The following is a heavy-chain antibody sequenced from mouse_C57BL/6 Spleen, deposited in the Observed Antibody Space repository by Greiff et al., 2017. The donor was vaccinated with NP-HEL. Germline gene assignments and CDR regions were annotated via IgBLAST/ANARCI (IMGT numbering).Heavy chain of an antibody. Sequence: VKLVESGPELVKPGASVKISCKASGYAFSSSWMNWVKQRPGKGLEWIGRIYPGDGDTNYNGKFKGKATLTADKSSSTAYMQLSSLTSEDSAVYFCATHYYGSSQFAYWGQGTLVTVSA. CDR1: GYAFSSSW. J-gene: IGHJ3*01. CDR2: IYPGDGDT. D-gene: IGHD1-1*01. CDR3: ATHYYGSSQFAY. V-gene: IGHV1-82*01.